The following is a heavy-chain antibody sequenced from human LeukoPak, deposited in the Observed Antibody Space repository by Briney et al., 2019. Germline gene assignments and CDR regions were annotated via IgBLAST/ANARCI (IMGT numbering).Heavy chain of an antibody. J-gene: IGHJ5*02. CDR1: GYTFTGYY. Sequence: GASVKVSCKASGYTFTGYYMHWVRQAPGQGLEWMEWINPNSGGTNYAQKFQGRVTMTRDTSISTAYMELSRLRSDDTAVYYCARESGGKSTQGFDPWGQGTLVTVSS. D-gene: IGHD1-26*01. V-gene: IGHV1-2*02. CDR2: INPNSGGT. CDR3: ARESGGKSTQGFDP.